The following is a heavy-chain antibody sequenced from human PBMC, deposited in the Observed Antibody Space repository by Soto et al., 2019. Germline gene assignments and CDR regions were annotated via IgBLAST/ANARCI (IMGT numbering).Heavy chain of an antibody. V-gene: IGHV3-23*01. CDR2: ISGSGGST. CDR1: GFTFSSYA. CDR3: AKIKWVYDILTGYSETYYYYYRDV. J-gene: IGHJ6*03. Sequence: PGGSLRLSCAASGFTFSSYAMSWVRQAPGKGLEWVSAISGSGGSTYYADSVKGRFTISRDNSKNTLYLQMNSLRAEDTAVYYCAKIKWVYDILTGYSETYYYYYRDVWGKGTTVTVSS. D-gene: IGHD3-9*01.